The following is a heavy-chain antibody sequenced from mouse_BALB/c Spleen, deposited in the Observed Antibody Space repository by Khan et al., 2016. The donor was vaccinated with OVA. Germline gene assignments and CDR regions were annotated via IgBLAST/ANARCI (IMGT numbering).Heavy chain of an antibody. Sequence: VELVESGPGLVAPSQNLSITCTVSGFSLSDYGVSWIRQPPGKGLEWLGVIWGGGSTYYNSALRSRLSISKDNSNVQVFLKMSSLQSDDTAMFYCAKGVWSYYYTLDYWGQGTSVTVSS. V-gene: IGHV2-6-5*01. CDR3: AKGVWSYYYTLDY. CDR2: IWGGGST. CDR1: GFSLSDYG. J-gene: IGHJ4*01.